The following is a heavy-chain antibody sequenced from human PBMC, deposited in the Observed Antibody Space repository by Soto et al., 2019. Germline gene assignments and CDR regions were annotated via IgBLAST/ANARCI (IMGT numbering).Heavy chain of an antibody. V-gene: IGHV1-18*01. Sequence: SYGISWVRQAPGQGLEWMGWISAYNGNTNYAQKLQGRVTMTTDTSTSTAYMELRSLRSDDTAVYYCARDCRYYYGSGSNALYYYYYGMDVWGQGTTVTVSS. J-gene: IGHJ6*02. CDR1: SYG. CDR3: ARDCRYYYGSGSNALYYYYYGMDV. CDR2: ISAYNGNT. D-gene: IGHD3-10*01.